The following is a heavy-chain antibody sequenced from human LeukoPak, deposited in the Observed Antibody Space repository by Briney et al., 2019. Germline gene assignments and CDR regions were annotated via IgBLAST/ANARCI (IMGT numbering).Heavy chain of an antibody. CDR1: AFTFGDYY. V-gene: IGHV3-11*01. Sequence: PGGSLRLSCAASAFTFGDYYMTWVRQAPGKGLDWVSSISNSGSTIYYSDSVKGRFTISRDNAKNSLFLQMDSLRVEDTALYYCARGGFWSGLGDDDAFDVWGQGTMVTVSS. J-gene: IGHJ3*01. D-gene: IGHD3-3*01. CDR2: ISNSGSTI. CDR3: ARGGFWSGLGDDDAFDV.